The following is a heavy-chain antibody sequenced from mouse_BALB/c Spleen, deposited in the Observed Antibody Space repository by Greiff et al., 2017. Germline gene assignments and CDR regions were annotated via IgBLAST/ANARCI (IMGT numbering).Heavy chain of an antibody. D-gene: IGHD2-4*01. Sequence: VQLQQSGAELVKPGASVKLSCTASGFNIKDTYMHWVKQRPEQGLEWIGRIDPANGNTKYDPKFQGKATITADTSSNTAYLQLSSLTSEDTAVYYCATTMITPLDYWGQGTTLTVSS. CDR2: IDPANGNT. V-gene: IGHV14-3*02. CDR1: GFNIKDTY. CDR3: ATTMITPLDY. J-gene: IGHJ2*01.